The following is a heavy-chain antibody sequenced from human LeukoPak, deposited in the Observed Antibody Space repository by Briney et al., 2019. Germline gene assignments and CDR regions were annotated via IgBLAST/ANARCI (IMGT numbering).Heavy chain of an antibody. V-gene: IGHV4-59*08. D-gene: IGHD1-26*01. CDR2: IYYSGST. CDR3: ARLVVGATYFDY. J-gene: IGHJ4*02. CDR1: GGSISGYY. Sequence: PSETLSLTCTVSGGSISGYYWSWLRQPPGKGLEWIGHIYYSGSTNYNPSLRSRLTISLDTSTSQFSLRLSSVTAADTAVYYCARLVVGATYFDYWGQGTLVTVSS.